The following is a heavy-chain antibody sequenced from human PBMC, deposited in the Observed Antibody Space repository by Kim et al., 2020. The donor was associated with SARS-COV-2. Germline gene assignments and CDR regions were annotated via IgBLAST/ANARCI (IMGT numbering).Heavy chain of an antibody. CDR3: AKAQQNYYGSGSEDSYFDY. J-gene: IGHJ4*02. V-gene: IGHV3-9*01. D-gene: IGHD3-10*01. Sequence: GGSLRLSCAASGFTFGDYAMHWVRQAPGKGLEWVSGISWNSGSIGYADSVKGRFTISRDNAKNSLYLQMNSLRAEDTALYYCAKAQQNYYGSGSEDSYFDYWGQGTLVTVSS. CDR2: ISWNSGSI. CDR1: GFTFGDYA.